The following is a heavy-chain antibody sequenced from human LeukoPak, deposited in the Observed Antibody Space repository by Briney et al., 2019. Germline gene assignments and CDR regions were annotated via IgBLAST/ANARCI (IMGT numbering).Heavy chain of an antibody. D-gene: IGHD1-14*01. CDR2: IYYSGST. V-gene: IGHV4-59*12. Sequence: SETLSLTFTVSGGSISSYYWSWIRQPPGKGLEWIGYIYYSGSTNYNPSLKSRVTISVDTSKNQFSLKLSSVTAADTAVYYCARDLDRYTDAFEIWGQGTMVTVSS. CDR3: ARDLDRYTDAFEI. J-gene: IGHJ3*02. CDR1: GGSISSYY.